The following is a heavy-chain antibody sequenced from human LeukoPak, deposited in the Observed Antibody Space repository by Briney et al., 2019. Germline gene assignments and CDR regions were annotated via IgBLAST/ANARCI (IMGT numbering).Heavy chain of an antibody. D-gene: IGHD4-23*01. V-gene: IGHV3-7*01. CDR1: GFTFSSYW. Sequence: PGGSLRLSCGASGFTFSSYWMNWVRQAPGKGLEWVANINQDGSGKYYVDSVKGRFTISRDNAKNTLYLQMNSLRAEDTAVYYCARGSNSACDYWGQGTLVTVSS. CDR2: INQDGSGK. J-gene: IGHJ4*02. CDR3: ARGSNSACDY.